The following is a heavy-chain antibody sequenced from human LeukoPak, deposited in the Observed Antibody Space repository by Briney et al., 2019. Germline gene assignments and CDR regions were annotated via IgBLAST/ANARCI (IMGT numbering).Heavy chain of an antibody. D-gene: IGHD5-18*01. Sequence: GGSLRLSCAASGFTVSSNYMSWVRQAPGKGLEWVSVIYSGGSTYYADSVKGRFTISRDNSKNTLYLQMNSLRAEDTAVYYCARDHGDYSYGFDYWGQGTLVTVSS. CDR1: GFTVSSNY. CDR3: ARDHGDYSYGFDY. V-gene: IGHV3-53*01. J-gene: IGHJ4*02. CDR2: IYSGGST.